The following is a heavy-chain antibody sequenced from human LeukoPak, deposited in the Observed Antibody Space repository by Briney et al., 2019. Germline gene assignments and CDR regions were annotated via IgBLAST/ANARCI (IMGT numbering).Heavy chain of an antibody. J-gene: IGHJ4*02. CDR2: ISGSGDST. CDR3: AKNQYYDFWSGYGGGYFDY. CDR1: RFTFSSYA. Sequence: PGGSLRLSCAASRFTFSSYAMSWDRQAPGKGLEWVSAISGSGDSTYYADSVKGRFTISRDNSKNTLYLQMNSLRAEDTAVYYCAKNQYYDFWSGYGGGYFDYWGQGTLVTVSS. V-gene: IGHV3-23*01. D-gene: IGHD3-3*01.